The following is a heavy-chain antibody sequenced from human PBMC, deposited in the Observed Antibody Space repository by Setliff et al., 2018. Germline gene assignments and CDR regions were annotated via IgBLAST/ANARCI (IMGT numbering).Heavy chain of an antibody. CDR1: GYDFTDHY. Sequence: ASVKVSCKASGYDFTDHYLHWLRQAPGQGPEWMGWMDPKNGDTTYAQKFQDRITITADKSTNTAYMELSSLRSEDTAVYYCAVFNVTPTRKKYYSYLDVWGKGTTVTVSS. J-gene: IGHJ6*03. CDR3: AVFNVTPTRKKYYSYLDV. D-gene: IGHD2-2*01. V-gene: IGHV1-2*02. CDR2: MDPKNGDT.